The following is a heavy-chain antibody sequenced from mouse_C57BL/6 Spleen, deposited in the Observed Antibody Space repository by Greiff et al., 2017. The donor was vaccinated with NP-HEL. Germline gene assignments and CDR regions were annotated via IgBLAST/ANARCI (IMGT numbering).Heavy chain of an antibody. CDR3: ARRALPHWYFDV. D-gene: IGHD3-3*01. CDR2: INPNNGGT. V-gene: IGHV1-22*01. CDR1: GYTFTDYN. J-gene: IGHJ1*03. Sequence: VQLQQSGPELVKPGASVKMSCKASGYTFTDYNMHWVKQSHGKSLEWIGYINPNNGGTSYNQKFKGKATLTVNKSSSTAYMELRSLTSEDSAVYYCARRALPHWYFDVWGTGTTVTVSS.